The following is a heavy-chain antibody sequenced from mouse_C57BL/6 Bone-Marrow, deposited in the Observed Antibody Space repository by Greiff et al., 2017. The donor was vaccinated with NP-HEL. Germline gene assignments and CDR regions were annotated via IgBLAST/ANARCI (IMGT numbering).Heavy chain of an antibody. CDR2: INPSNGGT. J-gene: IGHJ3*01. CDR3: ARRNYSNYCSFAY. V-gene: IGHV1-53*01. CDR1: GYTFTSYW. Sequence: VQLQQPGTELVKPGASVKLSCKASGYTFTSYWMHWVKQRPGQGLEWIGNINPSNGGTNYNEKLKSKGTLNVDKSSSTAYMKLISLTSEDSAVYYCARRNYSNYCSFAYWGQGTLVTVSA. D-gene: IGHD2-5*01.